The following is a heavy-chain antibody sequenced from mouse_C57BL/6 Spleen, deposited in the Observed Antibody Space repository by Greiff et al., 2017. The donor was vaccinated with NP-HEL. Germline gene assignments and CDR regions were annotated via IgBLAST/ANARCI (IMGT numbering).Heavy chain of an antibody. V-gene: IGHV5-16*01. CDR2: INYDGSST. D-gene: IGHD1-1*01. CDR3: ARDPHYYGSSYLDY. J-gene: IGHJ2*01. CDR1: GFTFSDYY. Sequence: EVQLVESEGGLVQPGSSMKLSCTASGFTFSDYYMAWVRQVPEKGLEWVANINYDGSSTYYLDSLKSRFIISRDNAKNILYLQMSSLKSEDTATYYCARDPHYYGSSYLDYWGQGTTLTVSS.